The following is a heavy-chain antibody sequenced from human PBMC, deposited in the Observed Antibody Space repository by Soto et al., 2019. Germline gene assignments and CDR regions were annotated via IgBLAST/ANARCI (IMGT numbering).Heavy chain of an antibody. D-gene: IGHD1-26*01. CDR1: GYTFTSYA. CDR3: ARGVGSGLSDY. CDR2: INAGNGNT. V-gene: IGHV1-3*01. Sequence: QVQLVQSGAEVKKPGASVKVSCKTSGYTFTSYAMHRVRQAPVQRLEWMGWINAGNGNTKYSQKFQGRVTITRDTSASTAYMELSSLRSEDTAVYYCARGVGSGLSDYWGQGTLVTVSS. J-gene: IGHJ4*02.